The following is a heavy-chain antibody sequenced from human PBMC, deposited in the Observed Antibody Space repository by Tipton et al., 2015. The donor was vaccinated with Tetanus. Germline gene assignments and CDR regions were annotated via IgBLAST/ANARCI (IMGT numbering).Heavy chain of an antibody. Sequence: TLSLTCAVYGGSFRGYYWSWIRQPPGKGLEWIGEINHSGSTNYNPSLKSRVTISIDTSKNKFSLKLSSVTAADTAVYYCAMASNSSWCFYYYDVMVLWVQGSTVAVSS. CDR2: INHSGST. V-gene: IGHV4-34*01. CDR3: AMASNSSWCFYYYDVMVL. D-gene: IGHD6-13*01. J-gene: IGHJ6*02. CDR1: GGSFRGYY.